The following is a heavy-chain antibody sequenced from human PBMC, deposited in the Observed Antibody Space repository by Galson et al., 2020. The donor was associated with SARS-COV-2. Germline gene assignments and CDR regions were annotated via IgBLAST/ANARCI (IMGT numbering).Heavy chain of an antibody. CDR2: ISSSGSTI. CDR1: GFTFSDYY. V-gene: IGHV3-11*01. J-gene: IGHJ6*02. D-gene: IGHD1-26*01. CDR3: ARDLRLSSGSYYYGMDV. Sequence: GGSLRLSCAASGFTFSDYYMSWIRQAPGKGLEWVSYISSSGSTIYYADSVKGRFTISRDNAKNSLYLQMNSLRAEDTAVYYCARDLRLSSGSYYYGMDVWGQGTTVTVSS.